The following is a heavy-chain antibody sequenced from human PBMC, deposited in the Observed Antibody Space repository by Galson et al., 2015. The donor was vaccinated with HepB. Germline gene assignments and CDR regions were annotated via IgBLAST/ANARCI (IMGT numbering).Heavy chain of an antibody. CDR1: GFNFGDYA. Sequence: SLRLSCAASGFNFGDYAMNWFRQAPGRGLEWVGLIRTKTYGGTSEYAASVKGRFTISRDDSKSIAYLQMNSLKTEDTAVYYCTRDTSGSYTGGWFDPWGQGTLVTVSS. CDR2: IRTKTYGGTS. CDR3: TRDTSGSYTGGWFDP. V-gene: IGHV3-49*03. D-gene: IGHD1-26*01. J-gene: IGHJ5*02.